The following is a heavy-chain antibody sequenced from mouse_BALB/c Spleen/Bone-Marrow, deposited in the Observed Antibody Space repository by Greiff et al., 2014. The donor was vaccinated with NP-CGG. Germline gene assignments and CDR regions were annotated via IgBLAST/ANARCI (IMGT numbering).Heavy chain of an antibody. D-gene: IGHD2-3*01. CDR3: GGQDGYYGGFAY. Sequence: EVQLQQSGPELVKPGASVKISCKASGYSFTGNFMNWVKQSHGKSLEWIGRINPYNGDTSYNQKFKGKATLTVDKSSSTAHMELLSLTSEDSAVYYCGGQDGYYGGFAYWGQGTLVTVSA. CDR2: INPYNGDT. J-gene: IGHJ3*01. V-gene: IGHV1-37*01. CDR1: GYSFTGNF.